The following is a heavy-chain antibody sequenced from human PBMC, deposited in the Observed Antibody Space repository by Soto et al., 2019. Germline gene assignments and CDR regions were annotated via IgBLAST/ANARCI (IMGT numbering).Heavy chain of an antibody. CDR1: GASISSGGYS. Sequence: QLQLQESGSGLVKPSQTLSLTCAVSGASISSGGYSWSWIRQPPGKGLEWIGYIYHSGSTYYNPPLKSRVTISVDRSKNQFSLKLSSVTAADTAVYYCAREGMATTIGAAFDIWGQGTMVTVSS. CDR2: IYHSGST. J-gene: IGHJ3*02. V-gene: IGHV4-30-2*01. CDR3: AREGMATTIGAAFDI. D-gene: IGHD1-1*01.